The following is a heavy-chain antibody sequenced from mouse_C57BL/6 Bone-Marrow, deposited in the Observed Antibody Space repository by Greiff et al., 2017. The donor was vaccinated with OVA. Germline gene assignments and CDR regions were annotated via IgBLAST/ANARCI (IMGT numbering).Heavy chain of an antibody. Sequence: VQLQQSGPELVKPGASVKISCKASGYSFTGYYMNWVKQSPEKSLEWIGEINPSTGGTTYNRKFKAKATLTVDKSSSTAYMQLKSLTSEDSAVYYCASYYGSSYWYFDVWGTGTTVTVSS. D-gene: IGHD1-1*01. J-gene: IGHJ1*03. CDR2: INPSTGGT. CDR1: GYSFTGYY. V-gene: IGHV1-42*01. CDR3: ASYYGSSYWYFDV.